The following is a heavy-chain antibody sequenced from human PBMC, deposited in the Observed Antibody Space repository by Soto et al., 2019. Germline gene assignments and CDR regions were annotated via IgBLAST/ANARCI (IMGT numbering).Heavy chain of an antibody. V-gene: IGHV3-30*18. Sequence: GGSLRLSCAASGFTFSSYGMHWVRQAPGKGLEWVAVISYDGRNKVYADSVKGRFTLSRDNSRNTVYLQMNSLRVDETAVYYCAKWAPTYKDFWSGLGTSGMDVWGPGTTVTVSS. CDR2: ISYDGRNK. CDR3: AKWAPTYKDFWSGLGTSGMDV. D-gene: IGHD3-3*01. J-gene: IGHJ6*02. CDR1: GFTFSSYG.